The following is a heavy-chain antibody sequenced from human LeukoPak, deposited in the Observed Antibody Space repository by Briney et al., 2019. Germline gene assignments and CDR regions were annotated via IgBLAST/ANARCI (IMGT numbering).Heavy chain of an antibody. J-gene: IGHJ4*02. CDR2: INHSGST. Sequence: KASETLSLTCAVYGGSFSGYYWSWIRQPPGKGLEWIGEINHSGSTNYNPSLKSRVTISVDTSKNQFSLKLGSVTAADTAVYFCAKYIRDSGTYYFDYWGQGTLVTVSS. CDR1: GGSFSGYY. CDR3: AKYIRDSGTYYFDY. V-gene: IGHV4-34*01. D-gene: IGHD2/OR15-2a*01.